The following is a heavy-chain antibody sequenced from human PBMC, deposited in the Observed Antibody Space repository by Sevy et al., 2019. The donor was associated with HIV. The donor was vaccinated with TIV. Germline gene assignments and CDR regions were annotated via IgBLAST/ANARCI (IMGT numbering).Heavy chain of an antibody. J-gene: IGHJ3*02. Sequence: SETQSLTCTVSGGSISSSSYYWGWIRQPPGKGLEWIGSIYYSGSTYYNPSLKSRVTISVDTSKNQFSLKLSSVTAADTAVYYCARRSYGSGSLGAFDIWGQGTMVTVSS. CDR1: GGSISSSSYY. CDR3: ARRSYGSGSLGAFDI. V-gene: IGHV4-39*01. D-gene: IGHD3-10*01. CDR2: IYYSGST.